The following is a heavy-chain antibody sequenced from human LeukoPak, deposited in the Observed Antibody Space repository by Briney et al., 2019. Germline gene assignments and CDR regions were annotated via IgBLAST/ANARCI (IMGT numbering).Heavy chain of an antibody. J-gene: IGHJ4*02. Sequence: PSETLSLTCAVYGGSFSGYYWSWIRQPPGKGLEWIGEINHSGSTNYNPSLKSRVTISVDTSKNQFSLKLSSVTAADTAVYYCARDLRECSGGSCYYFDYWGQGTLVTVSS. CDR1: GGSFSGYY. CDR3: ARDLRECSGGSCYYFDY. D-gene: IGHD2-15*01. CDR2: INHSGST. V-gene: IGHV4-34*01.